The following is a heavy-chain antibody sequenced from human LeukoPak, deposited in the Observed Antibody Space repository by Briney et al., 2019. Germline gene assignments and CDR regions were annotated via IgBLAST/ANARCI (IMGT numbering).Heavy chain of an antibody. D-gene: IGHD2-2*02. CDR3: ARDRDCSSTSCYSDAFDI. CDR1: GFTVSSNY. Sequence: GGSLRLSCAASGFTVSSNYMSCVRQAPGKGLEWVSVIYSGGSTYYADSVKGRFTISRDNSKNTLYLQMNSLRAEDTAVYYCARDRDCSSTSCYSDAFDIWGQGTMVTVSS. J-gene: IGHJ3*02. V-gene: IGHV3-53*01. CDR2: IYSGGST.